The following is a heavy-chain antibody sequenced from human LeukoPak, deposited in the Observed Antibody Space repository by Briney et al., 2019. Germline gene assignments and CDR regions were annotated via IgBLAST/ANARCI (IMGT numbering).Heavy chain of an antibody. Sequence: GGSLRLSCAASGFTFSTYTMNWVRQAPGKGLEWVSSISSSRSYIYYADSVKGRFTISRDNAKNSLFLQMDSLRAEDTALYYCASGNYYYYYMDVWGKGTTVTVSS. V-gene: IGHV3-21*01. CDR1: GFTFSTYT. CDR3: ASGNYYYYYMDV. CDR2: ISSSRSYI. D-gene: IGHD2-15*01. J-gene: IGHJ6*03.